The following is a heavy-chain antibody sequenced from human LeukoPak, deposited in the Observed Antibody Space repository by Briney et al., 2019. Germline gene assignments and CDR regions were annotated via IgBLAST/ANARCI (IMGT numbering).Heavy chain of an antibody. CDR3: ARGRAVGAMFDY. D-gene: IGHD1-26*01. Sequence: SETLSLTCTVSGGSISSGDYYWSWIRQPPGKGLEWIGYIYYSGSTNYNPSLKSRVTISVDTSKNQFSLKLSSVTAADTAVHYCARGRAVGAMFDYWGQGTLVTVSS. J-gene: IGHJ4*02. CDR1: GGSISSGDYY. V-gene: IGHV4-30-4*01. CDR2: IYYSGST.